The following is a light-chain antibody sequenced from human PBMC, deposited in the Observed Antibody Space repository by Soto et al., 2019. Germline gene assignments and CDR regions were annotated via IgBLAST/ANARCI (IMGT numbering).Light chain of an antibody. Sequence: QSVLAQPLSASGTPGQRVTISCSGSSSNIGSNTVNWYQQLPGTAPKLLIYSHNQRPSGVPDRFSGSKSGTSASLAISGLQSEDEADYYCEAWDDSLKGYVFGTGTKVTVL. CDR1: SSNIGSNT. J-gene: IGLJ1*01. CDR2: SHN. CDR3: EAWDDSLKGYV. V-gene: IGLV1-44*01.